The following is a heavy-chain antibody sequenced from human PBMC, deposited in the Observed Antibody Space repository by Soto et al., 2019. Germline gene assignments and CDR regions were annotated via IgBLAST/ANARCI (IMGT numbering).Heavy chain of an antibody. CDR3: AEQMIDCSSTSFYGRLDY. CDR2: SYHSGST. Sequence: CLICAVLVGSISSRHWWIWVRQPTGKGLEWIGESYHSGSTNYNPSLKSRVTISVNKSKTQFSLKLSSVTAADTAVYYCAEQMIDCSSTSFYGRLDYWGQGTPVTVSS. CDR1: VGSISSRHW. D-gene: IGHD2-2*01. V-gene: IGHV4-4*02. J-gene: IGHJ4*02.